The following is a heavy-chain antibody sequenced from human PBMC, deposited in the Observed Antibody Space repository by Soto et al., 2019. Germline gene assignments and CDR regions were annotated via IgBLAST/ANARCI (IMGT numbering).Heavy chain of an antibody. CDR1: GFSFSDYY. V-gene: IGHV3-11*01. D-gene: IGHD3-10*01. Sequence: VQLVESGGGLVKPGGSLRLSCAASGFSFSDYYMSWIRQAPGKGLEWVSYISSSGDTKYYADSVKGRFTISRDNAKNSLYLQVNSLRAEDTAVYYCVRVEGRHYYYGLDVWGQGSTVTVSS. J-gene: IGHJ6*02. CDR3: VRVEGRHYYYGLDV. CDR2: ISSSGDTK.